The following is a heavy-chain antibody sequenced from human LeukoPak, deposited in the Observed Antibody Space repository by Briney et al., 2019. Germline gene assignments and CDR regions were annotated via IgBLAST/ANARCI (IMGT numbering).Heavy chain of an antibody. J-gene: IGHJ6*02. CDR1: GFTVDSNY. V-gene: IGHV3-53*01. D-gene: IGHD4-17*01. CDR3: ARGDDYGDYGATPGMDV. CDR2: IYTGGNT. Sequence: GGSLRLSCAASGFTVDSNYLSWVRQAPGKGLEWVSTIYTGGNTYYAASVKGRFTISRDFSKNTVFLHMNSQRAEDTAMYYCARGDDYGDYGATPGMDVWGQGTTVTVSS.